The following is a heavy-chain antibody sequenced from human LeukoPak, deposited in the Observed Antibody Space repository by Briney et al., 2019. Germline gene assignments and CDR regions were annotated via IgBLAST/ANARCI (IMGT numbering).Heavy chain of an antibody. CDR1: GFTFSSYA. CDR2: ISGSGGRT. V-gene: IGHV3-23*01. Sequence: PPGVTLSLSCAASGFTFSSYAMSWVRPAPGKGRVWVSAISGSGGRTYYADSVKGRFTISRDNSKDTLYLQMNSLRAEDTAVYYCAKSPRLVVVAATSPVYFDYWGQGSLVTVSS. D-gene: IGHD2-15*01. J-gene: IGHJ4*02. CDR3: AKSPRLVVVAATSPVYFDY.